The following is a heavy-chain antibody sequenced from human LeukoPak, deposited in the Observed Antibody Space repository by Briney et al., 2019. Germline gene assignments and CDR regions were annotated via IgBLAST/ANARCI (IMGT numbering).Heavy chain of an antibody. CDR2: INPNSGGT. Sequence: ASVKVSCKASGYTFTGYYMHWVRQAPGQGLEWMGRINPNSGGTNYAQKFQGRVTMTRDTSISTAYMELSRLRSDDTAVYYCARDLVMAAAAYAFDIWGQGTMVTVSS. CDR3: ARDLVMAAAAYAFDI. D-gene: IGHD6-13*01. J-gene: IGHJ3*02. V-gene: IGHV1-2*06. CDR1: GYTFTGYY.